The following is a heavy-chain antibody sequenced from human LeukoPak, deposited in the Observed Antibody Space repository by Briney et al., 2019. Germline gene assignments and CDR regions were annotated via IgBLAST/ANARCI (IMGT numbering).Heavy chain of an antibody. V-gene: IGHV3-11*05. D-gene: IGHD2-2*01. CDR2: ISSSSSYT. CDR1: GFTFSDYY. J-gene: IGHJ6*02. Sequence: PGGSLRLSCAASGFTFSDYYMSWIRQAPGKGLEWVSYISSSSSYTNYADSVKGRFTISRDNAKNSLYLQMNSLRSEDTAVYYCARDKIGSTSCYGPGRGKCYYGMDVWGQGTTVTVSS. CDR3: ARDKIGSTSCYGPGRGKCYYGMDV.